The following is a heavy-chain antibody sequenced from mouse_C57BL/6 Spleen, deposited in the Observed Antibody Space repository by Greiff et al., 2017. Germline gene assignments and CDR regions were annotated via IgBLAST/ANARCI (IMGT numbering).Heavy chain of an antibody. CDR1: GYAFSSSW. V-gene: IGHV1-82*01. CDR3: ARNPEQFAY. J-gene: IGHJ3*01. Sequence: QVQLQQSGPELVKPGASVKISCKASGYAFSSSWMNWVKQRPGKGLEWIGRIYPGDGDTNYNGKFKGKATLTADKSSSTAYMQLSSLTSEDSAVYFCARNPEQFAYWGQGTLVTVSA. CDR2: IYPGDGDT.